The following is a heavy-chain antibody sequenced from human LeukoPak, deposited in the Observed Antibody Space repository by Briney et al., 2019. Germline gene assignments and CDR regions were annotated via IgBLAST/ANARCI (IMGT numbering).Heavy chain of an antibody. CDR3: ARHLREPPPPYHKKHGMDV. D-gene: IGHD1-14*01. CDR1: GYTFTSYW. Sequence: GESLKISCKGSGYTFTSYWISWVRQMPGKGLEWMGRIDPSDSYTNYSPSFQGHVTISADKSISTAYLQWSSLKASDTAMYYCARHLREPPPPYHKKHGMDVWGQGTSVTVSS. V-gene: IGHV5-10-1*01. CDR2: IDPSDSYT. J-gene: IGHJ6*02.